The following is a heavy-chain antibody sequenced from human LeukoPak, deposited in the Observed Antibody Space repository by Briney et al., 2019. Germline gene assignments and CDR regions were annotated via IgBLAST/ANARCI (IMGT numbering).Heavy chain of an antibody. J-gene: IGHJ4*02. Sequence: ASVKVSCKASGYTFTSYGTSWVRQAPGQGLEWMGIINPSGGSTSYAQKFQGRVTMTRDTSTSTVYMELSSLRSEDTAVYYCARMGLDSSGYLPYFDYWGQGTLVTVSS. D-gene: IGHD3-22*01. V-gene: IGHV1-46*01. CDR1: GYTFTSYG. CDR2: INPSGGST. CDR3: ARMGLDSSGYLPYFDY.